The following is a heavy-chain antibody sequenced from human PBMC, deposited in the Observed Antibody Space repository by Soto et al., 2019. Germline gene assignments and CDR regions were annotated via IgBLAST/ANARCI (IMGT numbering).Heavy chain of an antibody. V-gene: IGHV1-69*02. J-gene: IGHJ6*03. Sequence: ASVKVSCKASGGTFSSYTISWVRQAPGQGLEWMGRIIPILGIANYAQKFQGRVTITADKSTSTAYMELSSLRSEDTAVYYCASTITYYDILTGYYMGDYMDVWGKGTTVTVSS. CDR2: IIPILGIA. CDR3: ASTITYYDILTGYYMGDYMDV. D-gene: IGHD3-9*01. CDR1: GGTFSSYT.